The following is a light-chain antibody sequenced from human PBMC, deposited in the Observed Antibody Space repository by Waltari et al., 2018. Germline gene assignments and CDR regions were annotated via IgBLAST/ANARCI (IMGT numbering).Light chain of an antibody. J-gene: IGLJ3*02. CDR3: FSYARSGGV. Sequence: QSALTQPASVSGSPGQSITISCAGTSSDGGSDDLVSWYQQHPCKAPKLMVYAVTTRPFGVSDRFSGSKSGNTASLTISGLQAEDEADYYCFSYARSGGVFGGGTKLTVL. CDR1: SSDGGSDDL. CDR2: AVT. V-gene: IGLV2-23*02.